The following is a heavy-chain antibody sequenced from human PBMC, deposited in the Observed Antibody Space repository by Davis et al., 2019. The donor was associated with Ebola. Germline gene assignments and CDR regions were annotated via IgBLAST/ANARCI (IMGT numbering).Heavy chain of an antibody. J-gene: IGHJ3*02. V-gene: IGHV3-53*01. D-gene: IGHD1-26*01. CDR3: ARDLAVGGTRPNAFDI. CDR2: IFGVSNT. Sequence: GESLKISCAASGFTISNYYMSWVRQAPGKGLEWVSIIFGVSNTYYADSVKGRFTISRDNSENTLFLQMNSLRAEDTAVYYCARDLAVGGTRPNAFDIWGQGTVVTVS. CDR1: GFTISNYY.